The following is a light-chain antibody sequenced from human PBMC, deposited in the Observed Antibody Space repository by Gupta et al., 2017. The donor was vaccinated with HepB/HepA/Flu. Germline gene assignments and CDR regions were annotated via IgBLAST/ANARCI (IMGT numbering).Light chain of an antibody. CDR1: QDISNY. J-gene: IGKJ3*01. CDR2: DAS. Sequence: DIQMTQSPSSLSASVGDRVTITCQASQDISNYLNWYQQKPGKAPKLLIYDASKVETGVPSRFSGSGSGTDFTFGISSRQPENIAKYYCQQEDNLPITFGHGTKVDIK. V-gene: IGKV1-33*01. CDR3: QQEDNLPIT.